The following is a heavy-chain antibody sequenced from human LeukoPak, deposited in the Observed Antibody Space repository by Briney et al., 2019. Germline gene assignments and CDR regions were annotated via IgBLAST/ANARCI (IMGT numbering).Heavy chain of an antibody. CDR3: ARVAKYYYGSETYYFFEH. CDR2: INQDGSEK. CDR1: GFTFTTYW. D-gene: IGHD3-10*01. Sequence: PGGSLRLSCAASGFTFTTYWMTWVRQASGKGLEWVANINQDGSEKYFVDSVKGRFTISRDNAKNSLYLQMNSLRVEDTAVYYCARVAKYYYGSETYYFFEHWGQGTPVTASS. V-gene: IGHV3-7*01. J-gene: IGHJ4*02.